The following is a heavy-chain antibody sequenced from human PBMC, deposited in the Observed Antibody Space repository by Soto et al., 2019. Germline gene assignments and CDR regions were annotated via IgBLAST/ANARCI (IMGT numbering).Heavy chain of an antibody. CDR2: ITGSSDYT. J-gene: IGHJ6*02. CDR3: AREYYYGMDV. V-gene: IGHV3-11*05. CDR1: GFTFSDYY. Sequence: QVQLVESGGGLVRPGGSLRLSCAASGFTFSDYYMSWIRQAPGKGLEWVSYITGSSDYTNYADAVKGRFTISRDNTKNSLYLQMNSLRAEDTAVYYCAREYYYGMDVWSQGTTVTVSS.